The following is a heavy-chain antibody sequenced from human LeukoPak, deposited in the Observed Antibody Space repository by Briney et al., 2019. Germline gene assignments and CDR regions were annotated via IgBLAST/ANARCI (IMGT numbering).Heavy chain of an antibody. V-gene: IGHV4-59*01. CDR1: GGSITSYF. Sequence: TSETLSLTCTVSGGSITSYFWSWIRHPPGKGLEWIGYIYYSGSTNYNPSLKSRVTILVDTSKHQFSLKLTSVTAADTAVYHCVRGANLWGQGILVTVSS. CDR3: VRGANL. D-gene: IGHD5-12*01. CDR2: IYYSGST. J-gene: IGHJ5*02.